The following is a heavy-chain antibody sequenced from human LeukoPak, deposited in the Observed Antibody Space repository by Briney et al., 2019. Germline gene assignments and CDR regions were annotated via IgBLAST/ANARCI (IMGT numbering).Heavy chain of an antibody. CDR1: GGSFSGYY. Sequence: PSETLSLTRAVYGGSFSGYYWSWIRQPPGKGLEWIGEINHSGSTNYNPSLKSRVTISVDTSKNQFSLKLSSVTAADTAVYYCARRAGYSSGWYNDYWGQGTLVTVSS. D-gene: IGHD6-19*01. J-gene: IGHJ4*02. CDR2: INHSGST. CDR3: ARRAGYSSGWYNDY. V-gene: IGHV4-34*01.